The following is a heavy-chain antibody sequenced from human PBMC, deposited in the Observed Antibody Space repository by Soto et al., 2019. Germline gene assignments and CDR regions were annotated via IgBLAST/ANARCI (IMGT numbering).Heavy chain of an antibody. Sequence: QVQLVESGGGVVQPGRSLRLSCAASGFTFSSYGMHWVRQAPGKGLEWVAVIWYDGSNKYYADSVKGRFTISRDNSKNXXYXQXXSLRAEDTAVYYCARDLVIRYFDWLSYYYYYGMDVWGQGTTVTVSS. V-gene: IGHV3-33*01. CDR2: IWYDGSNK. CDR3: ARDLVIRYFDWLSYYYYYGMDV. D-gene: IGHD3-9*01. J-gene: IGHJ6*02. CDR1: GFTFSSYG.